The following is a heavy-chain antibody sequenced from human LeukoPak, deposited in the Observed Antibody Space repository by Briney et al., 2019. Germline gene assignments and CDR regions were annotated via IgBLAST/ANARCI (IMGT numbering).Heavy chain of an antibody. CDR2: ISSSSSYI. J-gene: IGHJ4*02. D-gene: IGHD3-22*01. CDR3: ARDLVDYDSSGYYYTYYFDY. V-gene: IGHV3-21*01. CDR1: GFTFSSYS. Sequence: GGSLRLSCAASGFTFSSYSMNWVRQAPGKGLEWVSSISSSSSYIYYADSVKGRFTISRDNAKNSLYLQMNSLRAEDTAVYYCARDLVDYDSSGYYYTYYFDYWGQGTLVTVSS.